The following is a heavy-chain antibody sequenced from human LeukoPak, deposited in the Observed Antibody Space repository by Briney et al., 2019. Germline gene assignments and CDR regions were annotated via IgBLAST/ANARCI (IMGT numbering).Heavy chain of an antibody. J-gene: IGHJ4*02. D-gene: IGHD2-2*01. V-gene: IGHV1-69*05. CDR2: IIPIFGTA. CDR1: GGTFSNYA. CDR3: ARGPLSSTSRHAADY. Sequence: SVKVSCKASGGTFSNYAISWVRQAPGQGLEWMGGIIPIFGTANYAQKFQGRVTITTDESTSTAYMELSSLRSEDTAVYYCARGPLSSTSRHAADYWGQGTLVTVSS.